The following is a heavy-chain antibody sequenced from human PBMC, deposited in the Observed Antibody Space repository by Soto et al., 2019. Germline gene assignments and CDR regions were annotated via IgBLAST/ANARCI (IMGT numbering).Heavy chain of an antibody. CDR2: IHHSGST. CDR1: GGSITTDNW. J-gene: IGHJ3*01. CDR3: ARGYAFDV. V-gene: IGHV4-4*02. Sequence: QVLLQESGPGLLKPSETLSLTCSVSGGSITTDNWWSWVHQPPGKGLEWIGEIHHSGSTNYNMSLKSRVITSVDKSKNQFSLNLIFVTAADTAMYYCARGYAFDVWGRGTMVTVSS.